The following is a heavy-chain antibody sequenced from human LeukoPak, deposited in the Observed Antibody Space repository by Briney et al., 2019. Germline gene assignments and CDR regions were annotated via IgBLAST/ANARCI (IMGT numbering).Heavy chain of an antibody. CDR1: RFIFSTYG. J-gene: IGHJ3*02. CDR3: VKDWGVLPDYTADGFDI. V-gene: IGHV3-30*02. Sequence: GRSLRPSCAASRFIFSTYGMHWVRQAPGKGLEWVAFIRPDGSNEYYAASVRGRFAISRDNSQNTLHLQMNSLRLEDAAVYYCVKDWGVLPDYTADGFDIWGPGTMVTVSS. CDR2: IRPDGSNE. D-gene: IGHD3-10*01.